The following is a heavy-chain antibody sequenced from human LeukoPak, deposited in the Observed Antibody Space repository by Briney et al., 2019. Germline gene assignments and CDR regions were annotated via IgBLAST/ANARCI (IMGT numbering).Heavy chain of an antibody. Sequence: GGSLRLSCAASGFTFSSYAMSWVRQAPGKGLEWVSAISGSGSSTYYADSVKGRFTISRDNSKNTLYLQMNSLRAEDTAVYYCAKENYNWNDIPYLDYWGQGTLVTVSS. V-gene: IGHV3-23*01. D-gene: IGHD1-1*01. CDR3: AKENYNWNDIPYLDY. J-gene: IGHJ4*02. CDR1: GFTFSSYA. CDR2: ISGSGSST.